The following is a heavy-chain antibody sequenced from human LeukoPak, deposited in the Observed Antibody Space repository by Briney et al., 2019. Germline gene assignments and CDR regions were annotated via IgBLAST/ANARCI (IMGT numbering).Heavy chain of an antibody. CDR2: ISSSGSTI. V-gene: IGHV3-11*04. CDR3: ARAPATVTTKDDAFDI. CDR1: GFTFSDYY. J-gene: IGHJ3*02. Sequence: GGSLRLSCAASGFTFSDYYMSWIRQAPGKGLEWVSYISSSGSTIYYADSVKGRFTISRDNAKNSLYLRMNSLRAEDTAVYYCARAPATVTTKDDAFDIWGQGTMVTVSS. D-gene: IGHD4-17*01.